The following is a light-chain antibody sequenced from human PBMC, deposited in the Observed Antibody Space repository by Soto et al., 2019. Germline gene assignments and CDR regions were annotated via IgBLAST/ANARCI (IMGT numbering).Light chain of an antibody. CDR1: SSNIGAGYD. CDR3: QSYDSSLSVV. Sequence: QSVLTQPPSVSGAPGQRVTISCTGSSSNIGAGYDVHWYQQLPGTAPKLLIYGNNNRPSGVPDRFSGSKSGTSASLAITGLQAEDEADYYCQSYDSSLSVVFGGGTKVTAL. CDR2: GNN. J-gene: IGLJ2*01. V-gene: IGLV1-40*01.